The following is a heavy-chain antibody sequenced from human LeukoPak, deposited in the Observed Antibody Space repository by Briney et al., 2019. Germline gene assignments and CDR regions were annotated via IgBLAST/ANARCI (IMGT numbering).Heavy chain of an antibody. CDR2: ISYDGSNK. J-gene: IGHJ6*04. V-gene: IGHV3-30*04. CDR3: ARGGYYYGSGSYYIYGMDV. D-gene: IGHD3-10*01. CDR1: GFTFSSYA. Sequence: GGSLRLSCAASGFTFSSYAMHWVCQAPGKGLEWVAVISYDGSNKYYADSVKGRFTISRDNSKNTLYLQMNSLRAEDTAVYYCARGGYYYGSGSYYIYGMDVWGKGTTVTVSS.